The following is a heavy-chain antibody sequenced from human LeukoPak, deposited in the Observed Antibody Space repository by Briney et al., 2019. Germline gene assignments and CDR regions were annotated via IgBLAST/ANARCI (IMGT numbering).Heavy chain of an antibody. D-gene: IGHD3-22*01. CDR1: GGSIRSYY. CDR2: IYYSGST. V-gene: IGHV4-59*01. J-gene: IGHJ4*02. CDR3: ARGGGSTDYYDSSGYF. Sequence: SETLSLTCTVSGGSIRSYYWSWIRQPPGKGLEWIGYIYYSGSTNYNPSLKSRVTISVDTSKNQFSLKLSSVTAADTAMYYCARGGGSTDYYDSSGYFWGQGTLVTVSS.